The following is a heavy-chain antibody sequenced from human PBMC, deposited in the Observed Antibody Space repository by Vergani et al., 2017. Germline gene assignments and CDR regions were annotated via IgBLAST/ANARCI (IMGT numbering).Heavy chain of an antibody. CDR3: ARDCVTRVTTLDYYYMGV. CDR2: ISYDGNKK. V-gene: IGHV3-30*03. D-gene: IGHD1-1*01. J-gene: IGHJ6*03. CDR1: GFPFSDYG. Sequence: QVQLVESGGGEVQPGRSLRLSCSAAGFPFSDYGVHWVRQAPGKGLEWVSVISYDGNKKHYADSVKGRFTISRDNSKNTLYLEMNALRAEDTAVYYCARDCVTRVTTLDYYYMGVWGKGTTVTVSS.